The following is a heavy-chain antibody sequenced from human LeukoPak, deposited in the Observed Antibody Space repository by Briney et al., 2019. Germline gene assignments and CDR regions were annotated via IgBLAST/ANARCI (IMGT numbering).Heavy chain of an antibody. V-gene: IGHV3-30*02. CDR2: IRCDGGNK. CDR1: GVTFSSYG. J-gene: IGHJ4*02. D-gene: IGHD3-10*01. CDR3: AKDYGSGSYFDY. Sequence: PGGSLRLFCAASGVTFSSYGMNWVRQAPGKGLEWVAFIRCDGGNKYYADSVMSGFTISSDNSTNTLYPQMISRLTDDTPVYYCAKDYGSGSYFDYWGQGTLVTVSS.